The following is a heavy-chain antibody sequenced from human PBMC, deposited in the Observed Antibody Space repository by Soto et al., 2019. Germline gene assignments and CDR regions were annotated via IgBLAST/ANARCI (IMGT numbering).Heavy chain of an antibody. CDR3: ARAIIYDYIWGSYNNAFDI. D-gene: IGHD3-16*01. Sequence: QVQLQESGPGLVKPSGTLSLTCAVSSGSISSSNWWSWVRQPPGKGLEWIGEIYHSGSTNYNPSPKSRVTISVDKSKNQFSLMLSSMTAADTAVYYCARAIIYDYIWGSYNNAFDIWGQGTMVTVSS. CDR1: SGSISSSNW. J-gene: IGHJ3*02. V-gene: IGHV4-4*02. CDR2: IYHSGST.